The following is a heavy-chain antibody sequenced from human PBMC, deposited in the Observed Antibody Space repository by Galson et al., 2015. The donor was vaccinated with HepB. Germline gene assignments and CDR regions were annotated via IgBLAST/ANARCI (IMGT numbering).Heavy chain of an antibody. CDR1: GNTFSSYS. V-gene: IGHV1-18*01. D-gene: IGHD2-15*01. CDR3: ARGALVAVVAATQNNWFDP. CDR2: ISAYDRST. Sequence: SVKVSCKASGNTFSSYSITWVRQAPGQGLEWMGWISAYDRSTSYAQKLQGRVTMTTDTSTTTAYMELRSLRSDDTAVYYCARGALVAVVAATQNNWFDPWGQGTLVTVSS. J-gene: IGHJ5*02.